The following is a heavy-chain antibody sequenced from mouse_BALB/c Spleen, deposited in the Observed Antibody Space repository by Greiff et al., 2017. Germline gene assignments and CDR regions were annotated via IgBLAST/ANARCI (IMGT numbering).Heavy chain of an antibody. Sequence: DVKLQESGPGLVKPSQSLSLTCSVTGYSITSGYYWNWIRQFPGNKLEWMGYISYDGSNNYNPSLKNRISITRDTSKNQFFLKLNSVTTEDTATYYCARGGNSLFAYWGQGTLVTVSA. J-gene: IGHJ3*01. CDR1: GYSITSGYY. D-gene: IGHD2-1*01. V-gene: IGHV3-6*02. CDR3: ARGGNSLFAY. CDR2: ISYDGSN.